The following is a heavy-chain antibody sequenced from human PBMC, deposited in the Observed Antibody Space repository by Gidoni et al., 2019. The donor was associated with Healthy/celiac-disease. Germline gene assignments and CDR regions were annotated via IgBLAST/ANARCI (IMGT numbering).Heavy chain of an antibody. Sequence: EVQLVESGGGLVQPGGSLRLSCAASGFTFSSYEMNWVRQAPGKGLEWVSYISSSGSTIYYADSVKVRFTISRDNAKNSLYLQMNSLRAEDTAVYYCARDGSSSYGSPSYWGQGTLVTVSS. V-gene: IGHV3-48*03. CDR3: ARDGSSSYGSPSY. J-gene: IGHJ4*02. CDR1: GFTFSSYE. CDR2: ISSSGSTI. D-gene: IGHD6-13*01.